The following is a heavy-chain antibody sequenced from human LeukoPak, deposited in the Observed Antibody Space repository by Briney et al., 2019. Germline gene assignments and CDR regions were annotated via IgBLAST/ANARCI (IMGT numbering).Heavy chain of an antibody. CDR1: GFTFSSYA. CDR2: ISYDGSNK. CDR3: ASYYARSPGRSAFDI. V-gene: IGHV3-30-3*01. Sequence: GRSLRLSCAASGFTFSSYAMHWVRQAPGKGLEWVAVISYDGSNKYYADSVKGRFTISRDNSKNTLYLQMNSLRAEDTAVYYCASYYARSPGRSAFDIWGQGTMVTVSS. D-gene: IGHD3-10*01. J-gene: IGHJ3*02.